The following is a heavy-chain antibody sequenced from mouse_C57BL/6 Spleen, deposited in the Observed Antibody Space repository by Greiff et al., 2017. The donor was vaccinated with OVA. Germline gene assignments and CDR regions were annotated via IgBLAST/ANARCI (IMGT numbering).Heavy chain of an antibody. D-gene: IGHD2-3*01. CDR2: SEPKRGGT. J-gene: IGHJ2*01. CDR3: ARGGYDGYFDY. V-gene: IGHV1-72*01. CDR1: GYTFPSYW. Sequence: QVHLQQLGAELVQPGASVKRSCKASGYTFPSYWMNWVKQRPGRGSGWIGKSEPKRGGTKYNEKFKRKATLTVDKPSSTAYMQLSSLTSEDSAVYYCARGGYDGYFDYWRQGTTLTVSS.